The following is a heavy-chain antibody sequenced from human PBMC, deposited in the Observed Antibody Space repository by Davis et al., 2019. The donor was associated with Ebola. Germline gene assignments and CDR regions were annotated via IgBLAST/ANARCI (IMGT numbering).Heavy chain of an antibody. J-gene: IGHJ4*02. CDR2: ISSSSSYI. CDR3: ASMVVPAAIKGVDY. V-gene: IGHV3-21*01. CDR1: GFTFSSYS. D-gene: IGHD2-2*02. Sequence: PGGSLRLSCAASGFTFSSYSMNWVRQAPGKGLEWVSSISSSSSYIYYADSVKGRFTISRDNAKNSLYLQMNSLRAEDTAVYYCASMVVPAAIKGVDYWGQGTLVTVSS.